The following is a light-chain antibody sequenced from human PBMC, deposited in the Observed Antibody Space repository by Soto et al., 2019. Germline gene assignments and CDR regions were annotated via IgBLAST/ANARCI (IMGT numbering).Light chain of an antibody. Sequence: IQLTQSPSSLSASLGDRVTITCRASQRLNYYLAWYQQTPRTTPNLLIYAASTLQSRPPSRFSGSGSGTEFTITMYSLEREDFATDFCQLIVSYSRTCGPGTKFDIK. CDR2: AAS. J-gene: IGKJ3*01. CDR1: QRLNYY. CDR3: QLIVSYSRT. V-gene: IGKV1-9*01.